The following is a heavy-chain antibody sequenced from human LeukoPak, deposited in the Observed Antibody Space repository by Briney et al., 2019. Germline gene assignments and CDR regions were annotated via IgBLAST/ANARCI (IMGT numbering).Heavy chain of an antibody. CDR2: IYTSGST. Sequence: PSETLSLTCTVSGGSISSGSYYWSWIRQPAGKGLEWIGRIYTSGSTHYNPSLKSRVTISVDTSKNQFSLKLSSVTAADTAVYYCARVRKRYYYDSSGFADYWGQGTLVTVSS. V-gene: IGHV4-61*02. D-gene: IGHD3-22*01. CDR1: GGSISSGSYY. CDR3: ARVRKRYYYDSSGFADY. J-gene: IGHJ4*02.